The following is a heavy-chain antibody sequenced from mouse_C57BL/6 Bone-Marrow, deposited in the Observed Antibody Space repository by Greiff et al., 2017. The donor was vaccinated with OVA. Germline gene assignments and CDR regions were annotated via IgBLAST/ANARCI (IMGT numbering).Heavy chain of an antibody. V-gene: IGHV5-12*01. CDR1: GFTFSDYY. CDR2: ISNGGGST. J-gene: IGHJ4*01. CDR3: ARNYDYVGAMDY. Sequence: EVQLVESGGGLVQPGGSLKLSCAASGFTFSDYYMYWVRQTPEKRLEWVAYISNGGGSTYYPDTVKGRFTISRDNAKNTLYLQMSRLKSEDTAMYYCARNYDYVGAMDYWGQGTSVTVSS. D-gene: IGHD2-4*01.